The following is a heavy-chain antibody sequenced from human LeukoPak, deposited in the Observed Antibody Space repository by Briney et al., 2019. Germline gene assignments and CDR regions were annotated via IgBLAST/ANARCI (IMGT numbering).Heavy chain of an antibody. CDR3: ASGGYCSSTSCYTGDNWFDP. CDR1: GGSISSSNW. Sequence: SETLSLTCAVSGGSISSSNWWSWVRQPPGKGLEWIGEIYHSGSTNYNPSLKSRVTISVDKSKNQFSLKLSSVTAADTAVYYCASGGYCSSTSCYTGDNWFDPWGQGTLVTVSS. J-gene: IGHJ5*02. D-gene: IGHD2-2*02. CDR2: IYHSGST. V-gene: IGHV4-4*02.